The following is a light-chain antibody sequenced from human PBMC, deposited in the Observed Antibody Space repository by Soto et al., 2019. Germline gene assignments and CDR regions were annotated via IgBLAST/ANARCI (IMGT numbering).Light chain of an antibody. CDR3: SSYAGNYVYV. J-gene: IGLJ1*01. CDR2: GVT. V-gene: IGLV2-14*01. Sequence: QSALTQPASVSGSPGQSITISCTGTSSDIGAYNYVSWYQQYPGKAPKLMIYGVTNRPSGVSNRFSGSKTGNTASLTISGLQAEDEADYYCSSYAGNYVYVFGSGTKVTVL. CDR1: SSDIGAYNY.